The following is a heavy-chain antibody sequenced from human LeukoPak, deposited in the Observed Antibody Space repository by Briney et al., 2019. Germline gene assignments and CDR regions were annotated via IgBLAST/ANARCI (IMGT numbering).Heavy chain of an antibody. V-gene: IGHV4-59*01. CDR2: IYYSGST. Sequence: SETLSLTCTVSGGSISSYYWSWIRQPPGKGLEWIGCIYYSGSTNYNPSLKSRVTISVDTSKNQFSLKLSSVTAADTAVYYCARVTRFGGYYFDYWGQGTLVTVSS. D-gene: IGHD3-10*01. CDR3: ARVTRFGGYYFDY. J-gene: IGHJ4*02. CDR1: GGSISSYY.